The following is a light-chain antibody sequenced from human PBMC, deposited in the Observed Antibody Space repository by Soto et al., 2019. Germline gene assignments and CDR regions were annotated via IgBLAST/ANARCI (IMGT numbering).Light chain of an antibody. Sequence: QSALTKPASVSGSPGQSITISCSGTSSDVGGYNYVSWYQQHPGKAPRVMIYDVSNRPSGVSDRFSGSKSGNTATLTITGLQAEDEADYYCSSYTSDNTYVFASGTKLTVL. CDR1: SSDVGGYNY. CDR2: DVS. CDR3: SSYTSDNTYV. V-gene: IGLV2-14*03. J-gene: IGLJ1*01.